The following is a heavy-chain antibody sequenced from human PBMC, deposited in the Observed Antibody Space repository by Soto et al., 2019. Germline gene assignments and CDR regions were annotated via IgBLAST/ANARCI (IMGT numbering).Heavy chain of an antibody. CDR1: GFTFSTYG. Sequence: HPGGSLRLSCAASGFTFSTYGMHWVRQAPGKGLEWVAAISSDGSYKFYADSVEGRFTISRDNSKNTLYLQMSSLSAEDTAVYYCATPYSSGPDALDVWGQGTMVTVSS. D-gene: IGHD6-19*01. V-gene: IGHV3-30*03. CDR3: ATPYSSGPDALDV. J-gene: IGHJ3*01. CDR2: ISSDGSYK.